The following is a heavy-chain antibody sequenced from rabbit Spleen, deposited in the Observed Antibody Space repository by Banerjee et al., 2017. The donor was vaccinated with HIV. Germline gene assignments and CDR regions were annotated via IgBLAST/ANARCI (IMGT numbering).Heavy chain of an antibody. Sequence: QEQLEESGGDLVKPEGSLTLTCTASGFSFSSSYWICWVRQAPGKGLEWIACIYTGSSGSSYYASWAKGRFTISKTSSTTVTLQMTSLTAADTATYFCATSYGSSVDSFRVNLWGPGTLVTVS. J-gene: IGHJ4*01. D-gene: IGHD8-1*01. CDR1: GFSFSSSYW. CDR3: ATSYGSSVDSFRVNL. CDR2: IYTGSSGSS. V-gene: IGHV1S45*01.